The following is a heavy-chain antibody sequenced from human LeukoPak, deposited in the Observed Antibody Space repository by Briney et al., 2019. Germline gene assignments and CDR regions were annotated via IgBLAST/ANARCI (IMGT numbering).Heavy chain of an antibody. J-gene: IGHJ6*04. Sequence: GSSVKVSCKASGGTFSSYAISWVRQAPGQGLEWMGRIIPVLGIANYAQKFQGRVTITADKSTSTAYMELSSLRSEDTAVYYCALSDVTAIYGMDVWGKGTTVTVSS. CDR3: ALSDVTAIYGMDV. CDR1: GGTFSSYA. V-gene: IGHV1-69*04. D-gene: IGHD2-21*02. CDR2: IIPVLGIA.